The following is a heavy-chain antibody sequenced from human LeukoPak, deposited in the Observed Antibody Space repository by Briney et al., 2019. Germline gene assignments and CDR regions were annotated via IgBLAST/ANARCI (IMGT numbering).Heavy chain of an antibody. CDR1: GGSFSVYY. CDR3: ARVIDYSSSPNWFDP. CDR2: INHSGST. J-gene: IGHJ5*02. Sequence: SETLSLTCAVYGGSFSVYYWSWIRQPPGKGLEWIGEINHSGSTNYNPSLKSRVTISVDTSKNQFSLKLSSVTAADTAVYYCARVIDYSSSPNWFDPWGQGTLVTVSS. D-gene: IGHD6-6*01. V-gene: IGHV4-34*01.